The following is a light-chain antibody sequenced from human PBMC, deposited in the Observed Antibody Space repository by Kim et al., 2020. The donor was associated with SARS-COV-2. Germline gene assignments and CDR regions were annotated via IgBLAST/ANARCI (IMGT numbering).Light chain of an antibody. CDR3: QQYNSYPLT. V-gene: IGKV1-16*02. Sequence: ASGGDRVTITCRASQNISNFLAWFQQKPGKAPQFLIYAASNLQGGVPSKFSGSRSGTDFTLTISSLQPEDFATYSCQQYNSYPLTFGGGTKVDIK. CDR2: AAS. CDR1: QNISNF. J-gene: IGKJ4*01.